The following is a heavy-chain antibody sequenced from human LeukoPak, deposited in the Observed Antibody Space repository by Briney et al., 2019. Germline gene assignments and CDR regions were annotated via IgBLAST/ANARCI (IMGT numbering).Heavy chain of an antibody. CDR2: ISYSGGST. CDR3: ARDSTSMDYGDYGPIGY. CDR1: GFTFSSYD. V-gene: IGHV3-23*01. D-gene: IGHD4-17*01. Sequence: GGSLRLSCAASGFTFSSYDMSWVRQAPGKGLEWVSSISYSGGSTYYADSVKGRFTISRDNSKNTLYLQMNSLRAEDTAVYYCARDSTSMDYGDYGPIGYWGQGTLVTVSS. J-gene: IGHJ4*02.